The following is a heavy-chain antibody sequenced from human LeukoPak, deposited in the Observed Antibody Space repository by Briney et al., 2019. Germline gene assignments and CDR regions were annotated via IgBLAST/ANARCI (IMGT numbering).Heavy chain of an antibody. CDR2: INHSGST. Sequence: SETLSLTCAVYGGSFSGYYWSWIRQPPGKGLEWIGEINHSGSTNYNPSLKSRVTISVETSKNQFSLKLSSVTAADTAVYYCARGSGQQLVLANWFDPWGQGTLVTVSS. CDR3: ARGSGQQLVLANWFDP. D-gene: IGHD6-13*01. CDR1: GGSFSGYY. J-gene: IGHJ5*02. V-gene: IGHV4-34*01.